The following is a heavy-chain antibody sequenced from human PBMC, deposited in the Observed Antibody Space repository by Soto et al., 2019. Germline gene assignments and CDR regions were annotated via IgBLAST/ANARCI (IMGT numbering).Heavy chain of an antibody. Sequence: QVQLVQSGAEVKKPGSSVKVSCKASGGTFSSYTISWVRQAPGQGLEWMGRIIPILGIANYAQKFQGRVTITADKTTSTAYVELRRLRSEDTAVYYCARYCSGGSCYSPYYYGMDVWGQGTTVTVSS. CDR3: ARYCSGGSCYSPYYYGMDV. CDR1: GGTFSSYT. D-gene: IGHD2-15*01. V-gene: IGHV1-69*02. CDR2: IIPILGIA. J-gene: IGHJ6*02.